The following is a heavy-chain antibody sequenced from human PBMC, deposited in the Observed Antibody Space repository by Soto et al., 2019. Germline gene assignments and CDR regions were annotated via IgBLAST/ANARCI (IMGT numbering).Heavy chain of an antibody. J-gene: IGHJ4*02. V-gene: IGHV3-33*01. CDR2: IWYDGSNK. Sequence: ESGGGVVQPGRSLRLSCAASGFTFSSYGMHWVRQAPGKGLEWVAVIWYDGSNKYYADSVKGRFTISRDNSKNTLYLQMNSLRAEDTAVYYCARGGIVATEVVYWGQGTLVTVSS. D-gene: IGHD5-12*01. CDR1: GFTFSSYG. CDR3: ARGGIVATEVVY.